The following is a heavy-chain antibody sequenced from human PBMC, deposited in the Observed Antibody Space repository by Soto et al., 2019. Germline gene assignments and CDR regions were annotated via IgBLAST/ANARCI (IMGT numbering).Heavy chain of an antibody. J-gene: IGHJ3*02. D-gene: IGHD4-17*01. CDR1: GASINSDGHY. CDR2: IYSSGSS. Sequence: SETLSLTCSVSGASINSDGHYWSWIRQVPGRGLEWLGYIYSSGSSDYNPSLKSRLTITLDTSKNQFSLRLISLTAADTAVYFCAAATKTDDLGDYSAAFDIWGQGTLVTVSS. CDR3: AAATKTDDLGDYSAAFDI. V-gene: IGHV4-31*02.